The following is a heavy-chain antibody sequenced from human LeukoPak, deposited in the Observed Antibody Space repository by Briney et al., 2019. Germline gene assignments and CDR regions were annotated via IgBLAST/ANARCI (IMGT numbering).Heavy chain of an antibody. J-gene: IGHJ4*02. Sequence: SQTLSLTCTVSGGSISSGTNYWTWIRQPAGRGLEWIGRIYNRGGTDYNPSLKSRITISLDTSKNQFSLKLNSMTAADTAVYYCAKDCGELFYRPFDYWGQGILVTVSS. CDR3: AKDCGELFYRPFDY. D-gene: IGHD3-10*01. CDR1: GGSISSGTNY. V-gene: IGHV4-61*02. CDR2: IYNRGGT.